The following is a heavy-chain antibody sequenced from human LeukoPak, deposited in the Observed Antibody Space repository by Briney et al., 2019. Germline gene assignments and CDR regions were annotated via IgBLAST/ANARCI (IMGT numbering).Heavy chain of an antibody. CDR2: ILYDGSNK. CDR3: AKGGGYSSAEYFQH. J-gene: IGHJ1*01. D-gene: IGHD6-13*01. V-gene: IGHV3-30*18. CDR1: GFTFSSYG. Sequence: GRSLRLSCAASGFTFSSYGMHWVRQAPGKGLEWVAVILYDGSNKYYADSVKGRFTISRDNSKNTLYLQMNSLRAEDTAVYYCAKGGGYSSAEYFQHWGQGTLVTVSS.